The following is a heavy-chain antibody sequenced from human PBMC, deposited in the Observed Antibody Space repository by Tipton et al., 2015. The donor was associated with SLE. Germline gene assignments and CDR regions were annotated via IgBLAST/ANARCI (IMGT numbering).Heavy chain of an antibody. J-gene: IGHJ4*02. D-gene: IGHD2/OR15-2a*01. CDR2: IYHSGST. CDR1: GGSFSGYY. V-gene: IGHV4-34*01. CDR3: ARAIGQTLFDY. Sequence: TLSLTCAVYGGSFSGYYWSWIRQPPGKGLEWIGSIYHSGSTYYNPSLKSRVTISVDTSKNQFSLKLSSVTAADTAVYYCARAIGQTLFDYWGQGTLVTVSS.